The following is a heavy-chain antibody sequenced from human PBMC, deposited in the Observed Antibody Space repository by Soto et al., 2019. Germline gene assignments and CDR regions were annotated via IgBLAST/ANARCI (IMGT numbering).Heavy chain of an antibody. CDR3: ARSTPGNPFDI. V-gene: IGHV3-21*01. J-gene: IGHJ3*02. CDR1: GFSFTSYT. Sequence: GGSLRLSCAASGFSFTSYTMNLVRQAPGKGLEWVASISAGGRSIYYADSLKGRSTVSRDNAKSSLYLQMNSLRAEDTAVYYCARSTPGNPFDIWGQGTMVTVSS. CDR2: ISAGGRSI. D-gene: IGHD3-10*01.